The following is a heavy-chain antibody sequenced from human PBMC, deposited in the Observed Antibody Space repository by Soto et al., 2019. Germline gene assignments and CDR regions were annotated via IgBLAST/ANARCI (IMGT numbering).Heavy chain of an antibody. V-gene: IGHV4-30-2*01. CDR3: VRLIGNSWLDT. CDR2: IYHSGST. J-gene: IGHJ5*02. CDR1: GGSISSGCYS. D-gene: IGHD2-8*01. Sequence: PSETLSLTCAVSGGSISSGCYSWSWIRQPPGKGLEWIGYIYHSGSTYYNPSLKSRVTISVDRSNNQVSLQLNSVTPDDTAVYYCVRLIGNSWLDTWGQGTLVTVSS.